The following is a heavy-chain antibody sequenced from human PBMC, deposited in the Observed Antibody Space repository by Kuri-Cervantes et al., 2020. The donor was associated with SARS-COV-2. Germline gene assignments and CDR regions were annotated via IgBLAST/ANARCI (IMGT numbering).Heavy chain of an antibody. D-gene: IGHD4-17*01. CDR1: GFTFDDYG. CDR2: INCNGGST. CDR3: ARITLYGDYFDY. J-gene: IGHJ4*02. Sequence: GESLKISCAASGFTFDDYGMSWVRQAPGKGLEWVSGINCNGGSTGYADSVKGRFTISRDNAKNSLYLQMNSLRAEDTALYYCARITLYGDYFDYWGQGTLVTVSS. V-gene: IGHV3-20*04.